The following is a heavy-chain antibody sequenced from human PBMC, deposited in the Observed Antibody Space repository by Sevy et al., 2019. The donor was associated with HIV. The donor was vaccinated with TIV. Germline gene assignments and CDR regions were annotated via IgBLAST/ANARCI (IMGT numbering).Heavy chain of an antibody. Sequence: GGSLRLSCAASGFIFYNYAMNWVRQAPGKGVEWVSTIFRSGDTTYYADSVKGRFTISRDNSKNTLYLQMNSLRTEDTALYYCAGAGYDSGGSFDGFDIWGQGTMVTVSS. D-gene: IGHD3-22*01. CDR1: GFIFYNYA. CDR2: IFRSGDTT. V-gene: IGHV3-23*01. J-gene: IGHJ3*02. CDR3: AGAGYDSGGSFDGFDI.